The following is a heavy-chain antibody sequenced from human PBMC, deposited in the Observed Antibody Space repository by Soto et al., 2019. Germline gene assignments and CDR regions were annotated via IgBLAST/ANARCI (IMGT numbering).Heavy chain of an antibody. D-gene: IGHD3-3*01. J-gene: IGHJ5*02. Sequence: EVQLLESGGGLVQPGGSLRLSCAASGFTFSSYAMSWVRQAPGKGLEWVSAIRGSGGSTYYADSVKGRFTISRDNSKNTLYLQMNSLRAEDTAVYYCAKDTRDFWSGSNNWFDPWGQGTLVTVSS. CDR2: IRGSGGST. CDR1: GFTFSSYA. CDR3: AKDTRDFWSGSNNWFDP. V-gene: IGHV3-23*01.